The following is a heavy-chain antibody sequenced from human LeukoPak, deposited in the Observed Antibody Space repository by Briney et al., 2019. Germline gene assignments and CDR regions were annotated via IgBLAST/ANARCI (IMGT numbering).Heavy chain of an antibody. Sequence: PGGSLRLSCAASGITFNSYTMNWVRQAPGKGLEWVAVISYDESRKYYVDSVKGRFTISRDNSKNTIYLQMNSLRPEDTAVYYCAMGDGGSETYLYMDVWGKGTAVTVSS. CDR1: GITFNSYT. CDR2: ISYDESRK. V-gene: IGHV3-30*03. D-gene: IGHD3-16*01. CDR3: AMGDGGSETYLYMDV. J-gene: IGHJ6*04.